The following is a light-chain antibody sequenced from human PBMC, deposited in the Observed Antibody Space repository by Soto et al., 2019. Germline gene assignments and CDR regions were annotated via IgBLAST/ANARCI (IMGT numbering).Light chain of an antibody. J-gene: IGKJ1*01. CDR1: QGIRND. CDR2: AAS. V-gene: IGKV1-6*01. Sequence: AIQMTQSPSSLSASVGDRVTISCRASQGIRNDLAWYQQKPGRAPKLLIFAASNLQSGVPSRFSGSASGTDFTLTISRLPPADFGTYYCLPLYNFSWPFGQGTKVDIE. CDR3: LPLYNFSWP.